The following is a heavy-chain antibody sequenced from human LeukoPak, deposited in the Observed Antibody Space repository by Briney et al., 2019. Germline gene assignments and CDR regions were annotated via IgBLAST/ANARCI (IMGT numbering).Heavy chain of an antibody. D-gene: IGHD3-10*01. V-gene: IGHV3-48*01. Sequence: PGGSLRLSCAASGFTFSSYSMNWVRQAPGKGLEWVSYISSSSSTIYYADSVKGRFTISRDNAKNSLYLQMNSLRAEDTAVYYCAREPHLTYYYGSGSPDGDYWGQGTLVTVSS. J-gene: IGHJ4*02. CDR3: AREPHLTYYYGSGSPDGDY. CDR1: GFTFSSYS. CDR2: ISSSSSTI.